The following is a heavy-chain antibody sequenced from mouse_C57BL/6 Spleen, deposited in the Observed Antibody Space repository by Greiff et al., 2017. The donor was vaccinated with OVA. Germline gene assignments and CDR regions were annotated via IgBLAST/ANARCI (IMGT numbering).Heavy chain of an antibody. D-gene: IGHD2-1*01. CDR3: AIYYGNYGNNYAMDY. Sequence: EVKLQESGAELVKPGASVKLSCTASGFNIKDYYMHWVKQRTEQGLEWIGRIDPEDGETKYAPKFQGKATITADTSSNTAYLQLSSLTSEDTAVYYCAIYYGNYGNNYAMDYWGQGTSVTVSS. CDR1: GFNIKDYY. CDR2: IDPEDGET. V-gene: IGHV14-2*01. J-gene: IGHJ4*01.